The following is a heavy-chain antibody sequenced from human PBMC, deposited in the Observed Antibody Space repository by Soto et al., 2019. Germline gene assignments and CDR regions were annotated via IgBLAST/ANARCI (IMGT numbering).Heavy chain of an antibody. CDR3: TTLSYCRVSSCFSVLDS. D-gene: IGHD2-21*01. CDR1: GFTFNNAW. Sequence: EVQLVESGGGLVKPGGSLRLSCAASGFTFNNAWMTWVRQVPGKGLEWVARIRSKTDGGTADLAAPVKDRFIISRDDSKNTLYLEMNSLKTEDTAVYHCTTLSYCRVSSCFSVLDSWGQGTLVTVSS. J-gene: IGHJ4*02. V-gene: IGHV3-15*01. CDR2: IRSKTDGGTA.